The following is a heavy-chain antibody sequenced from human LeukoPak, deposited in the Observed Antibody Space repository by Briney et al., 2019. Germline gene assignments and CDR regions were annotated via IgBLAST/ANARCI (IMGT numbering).Heavy chain of an antibody. V-gene: IGHV4-59*01. CDR2: IYYSGST. J-gene: IGHJ4*02. Sequence: SETLSLTCTVSGVSISSYYWSWVRQPPGKGLEWIGYIYYSGSTNYNPSLKSRVTISVDTSKNQFSLKLSSVTAADTAVYYCARGGGYYDIPDWGQGTLVTVSS. CDR3: ARGGGYYDIPD. CDR1: GVSISSYY. D-gene: IGHD3-9*01.